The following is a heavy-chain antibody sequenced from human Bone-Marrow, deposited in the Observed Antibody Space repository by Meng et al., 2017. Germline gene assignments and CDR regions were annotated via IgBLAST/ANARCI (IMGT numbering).Heavy chain of an antibody. V-gene: IGHV3-15*01. D-gene: IGHD2-21*02. Sequence: GESLKISCAASGFTFSSYEMNWVRQAPGKGLEWVGRIKSKTDGGTTDYAAPVKGRFTISRDDSKNTLYLQMNSLKTEDTAVYYCTTDGDIVVVTAIGYWGQGTLVTVSS. J-gene: IGHJ4*02. CDR3: TTDGDIVVVTAIGY. CDR1: GFTFSSYE. CDR2: IKSKTDGGTT.